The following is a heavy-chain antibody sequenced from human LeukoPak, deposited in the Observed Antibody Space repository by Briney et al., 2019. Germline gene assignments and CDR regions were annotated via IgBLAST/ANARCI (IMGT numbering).Heavy chain of an antibody. CDR3: ARDGWYTRGLLWFGELSDDAFDI. CDR1: GGYISSGGYY. V-gene: IGHV4-30-4*08. Sequence: PSETLSLTCTVSGGYISSGGYYWSWIRQPPGKGVGRIGYIYYSGSNYYNPSLKSRVTISVDTPKNQFSLKLSSVTAADTAVYYCARDGWYTRGLLWFGELSDDAFDIWGQGTMVTVSS. CDR2: IYYSGSN. D-gene: IGHD3-10*01. J-gene: IGHJ3*02.